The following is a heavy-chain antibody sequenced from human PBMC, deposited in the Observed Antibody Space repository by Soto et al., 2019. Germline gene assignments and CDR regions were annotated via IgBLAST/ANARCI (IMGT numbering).Heavy chain of an antibody. J-gene: IGHJ3*02. D-gene: IGHD2-2*03. CDR2: IKQDGSEI. Sequence: EVQLVESGGGLVQPGGSLRLSCAASGFTFSSYWMSWVRQAPGKGLEWVANIKQDGSEIFYVDSVKGRFTASRANAKNSLYLQMNSLRAEDTGVYYCAGHHTRLDRLPFAFEIWGQGTVVTVSS. CDR3: AGHHTRLDRLPFAFEI. CDR1: GFTFSSYW. V-gene: IGHV3-7*01.